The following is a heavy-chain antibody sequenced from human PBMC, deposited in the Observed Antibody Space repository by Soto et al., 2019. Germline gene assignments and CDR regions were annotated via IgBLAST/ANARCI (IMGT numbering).Heavy chain of an antibody. J-gene: IGHJ4*02. D-gene: IGHD1-1*01. CDR1: GYTFTNYY. CDR2: IYPTGGST. CDR3: ARGTFEYLVDY. Sequence: GASVKVSCKASGYTFTNYYMHWVRQAPGQGLAWMGIIYPTGGSTSYAQNFQGRVTITRDTSTSTVYTELSSLRSEDTAVYYCARGTFEYLVDYWGQGTLVTVSS. V-gene: IGHV1-46*01.